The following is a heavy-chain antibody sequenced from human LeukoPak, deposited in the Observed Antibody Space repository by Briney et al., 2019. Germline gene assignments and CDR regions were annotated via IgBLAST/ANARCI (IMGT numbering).Heavy chain of an antibody. CDR3: ARGSYYRLDY. V-gene: IGHV4-59*01. J-gene: IGHJ4*02. CDR1: GGSISVYY. D-gene: IGHD2/OR15-2a*01. Sequence: SETLSLTCTVSGGSISVYYWSWIRQPPGKGLEWIGYIYNSGNTNYNPSLKSRVTISVDTSKRQFSLRLSSVTAADTAVYYCARGSYYRLDYWSQGTLVTVSS. CDR2: IYNSGNT.